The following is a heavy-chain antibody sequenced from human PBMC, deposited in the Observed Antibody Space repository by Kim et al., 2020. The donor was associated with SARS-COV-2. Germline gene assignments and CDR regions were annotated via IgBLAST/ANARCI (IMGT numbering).Heavy chain of an antibody. CDR3: ARDGRDILASLMDV. CDR2: IYHSGST. CDR1: GGSISSSNW. V-gene: IGHV4-4*02. Sequence: SETLSLTCAVSGGSISSSNWWSWVRQPPGKGLEWIGEIYHSGSTNYNPSLKSRVTISVDKSKNQFSLKLSSVTAADTAVYYCARDGRDILASLMDVWGQGTTVTVSS. D-gene: IGHD3-9*01. J-gene: IGHJ6*02.